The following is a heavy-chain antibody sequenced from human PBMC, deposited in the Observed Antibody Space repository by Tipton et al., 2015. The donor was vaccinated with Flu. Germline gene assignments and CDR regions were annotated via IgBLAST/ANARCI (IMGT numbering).Heavy chain of an antibody. CDR3: ARGNWGGGHSLDS. Sequence: SLRLSCVASGITFRSYAMHWVRQAPGKGLEWVAVIWYDGSNKYYADSVRGRLTISRDNSKDTLYLQWNSLRVEDTAVYHCARGNWGGGHSLDSWGQGTMVTVSS. CDR2: IWYDGSNK. V-gene: IGHV3-33*01. CDR1: GITFRSYA. D-gene: IGHD3-10*01. J-gene: IGHJ3*02.